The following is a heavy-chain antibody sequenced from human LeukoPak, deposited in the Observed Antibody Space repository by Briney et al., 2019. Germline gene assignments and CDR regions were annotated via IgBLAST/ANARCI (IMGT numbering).Heavy chain of an antibody. D-gene: IGHD2-21*02. CDR3: ASTSPYCGGDCSIDY. J-gene: IGHJ4*02. Sequence: GASVKVSCKASGYTFTGYYMHWVRQAPGQGLEWMGWINPNSGGTNYAQKFQGRVTMTRDTSISTAYMELSRLRSDDTAVYYCASTSPYCGGDCSIDYWGQGTLVTVSS. CDR1: GYTFTGYY. CDR2: INPNSGGT. V-gene: IGHV1-2*02.